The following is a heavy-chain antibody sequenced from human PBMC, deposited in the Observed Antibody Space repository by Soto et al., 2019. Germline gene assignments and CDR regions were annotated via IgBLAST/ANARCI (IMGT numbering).Heavy chain of an antibody. CDR3: ARQTNQIAAAEKYMDV. D-gene: IGHD6-13*01. CDR1: GGSISSSSYY. V-gene: IGHV4-39*01. J-gene: IGHJ6*03. CDR2: IYYSGST. Sequence: SETLSLTCTVSGGSISSSSYYWGWIRQPPGKGLEWIGSIYYSGSTYYNPSLKSRVTISVDTSKNQFSLKLSSVTAADTAVYYCARQTNQIAAAEKYMDVWGKGTTVTVSS.